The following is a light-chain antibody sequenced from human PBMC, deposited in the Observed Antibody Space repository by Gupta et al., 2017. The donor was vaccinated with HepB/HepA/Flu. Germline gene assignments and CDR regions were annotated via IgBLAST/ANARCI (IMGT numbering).Light chain of an antibody. CDR1: SSNIGAGYV. Sequence: QSVLTQPPSVSGAPGQRVTISCTGSSSNIGAGYVVHWYQQLPGTAPKLLIYANSNRPSGVPDRFSGSKSGTSASLAITGLQAEDEADYYCQSYDSSLSGYVVFGGGTKLTVL. CDR3: QSYDSSLSGYVV. J-gene: IGLJ2*01. V-gene: IGLV1-40*01. CDR2: ANS.